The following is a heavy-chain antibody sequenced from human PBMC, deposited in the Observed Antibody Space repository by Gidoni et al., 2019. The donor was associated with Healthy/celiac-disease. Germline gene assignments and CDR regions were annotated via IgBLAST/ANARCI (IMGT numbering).Heavy chain of an antibody. CDR3: ARGKCSSTSCYRPDSMDY. Sequence: QVQLVQSGAEVKKPGASVKVSCKASGYTFTSYAMHWLRQAPGQRLEWMGWINAGNGNTKYSQKFQGRVTITRDTSASTAYMELSSLRSEDTAVYYCARGKCSSTSCYRPDSMDYWGQGTLVTVSS. CDR2: INAGNGNT. D-gene: IGHD2-2*01. V-gene: IGHV1-3*01. CDR1: GYTFTSYA. J-gene: IGHJ4*02.